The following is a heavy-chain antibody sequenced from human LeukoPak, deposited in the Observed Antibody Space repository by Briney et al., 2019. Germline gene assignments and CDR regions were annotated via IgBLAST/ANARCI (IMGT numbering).Heavy chain of an antibody. CDR2: IYYNGST. CDR1: GGSISSHY. J-gene: IGHJ4*02. D-gene: IGHD5-18*01. V-gene: IGHV4-59*08. Sequence: SETLSLTCTVSGGSISSHYWGWIRQPPGKGLEWIGYIYYNGSTNYNPSLKSRVTISVDTSKNQFSLKLSSVTAADTAVYYCATGSFVDTAMFYWGQGSLVTVSS. CDR3: ATGSFVDTAMFY.